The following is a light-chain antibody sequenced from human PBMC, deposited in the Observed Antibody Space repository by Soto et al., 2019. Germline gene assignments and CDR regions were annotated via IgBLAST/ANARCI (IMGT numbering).Light chain of an antibody. CDR1: QNINNY. CDR3: QQYENLPT. Sequence: VQMTQSPSYLSASVGYRVTITCQASQNINNYLNWYQQKPGRAPKLLIYDASNLEAGVPSRFRGSGSGTDFTFTISRLQPEDIATYYCQQYENLPTFGQGTRLEIK. CDR2: DAS. V-gene: IGKV1-33*01. J-gene: IGKJ5*01.